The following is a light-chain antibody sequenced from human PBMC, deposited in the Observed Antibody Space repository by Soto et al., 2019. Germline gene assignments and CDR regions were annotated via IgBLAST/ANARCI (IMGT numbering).Light chain of an antibody. CDR2: GAS. CDR3: QLYGSSEVGFT. CDR1: QSVSSSY. J-gene: IGKJ3*01. V-gene: IGKV3-20*01. Sequence: EIVLTQSPGTLALSPGERATLSCRASQSVSSSYLAWYQEKPGQAPRLLIYGASSRATGIPDRFSGSGSGTDFTLTISRLEPEEFAVYYCQLYGSSEVGFTVGPGTQVDIK.